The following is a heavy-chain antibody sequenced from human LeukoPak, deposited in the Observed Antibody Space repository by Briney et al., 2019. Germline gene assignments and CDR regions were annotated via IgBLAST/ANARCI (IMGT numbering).Heavy chain of an antibody. CDR1: GGSISSSSYY. V-gene: IGHV4-39*01. Sequence: SETLSLTCTVSGGSISSSSYYWGWIRQPPGKGLEWIGSIYYGGSTYYNPSLKSRVTISVDTSKNQFSLKLSSVTAADTAVYYCARLGATFDYWGQGTLVTVSS. CDR2: IYYGGST. D-gene: IGHD2/OR15-2a*01. J-gene: IGHJ4*02. CDR3: ARLGATFDY.